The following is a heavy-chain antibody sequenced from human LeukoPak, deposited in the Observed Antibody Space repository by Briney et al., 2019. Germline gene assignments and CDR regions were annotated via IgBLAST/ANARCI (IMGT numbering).Heavy chain of an antibody. CDR2: IRTTAEGAKYA. CDR3: ATDQRYAFDY. Sequence: GGSLRLCCATSGFSFTDYPMNWVRQDPGKGLEWISNIRTTAEGAKYAYYADSVKGRVTISRDDGKNTLYLHMNSLRDDDTAVYYCATDQRYAFDYWGQGILVTVSS. V-gene: IGHV3-48*02. D-gene: IGHD3-9*01. CDR1: GFSFTDYP. J-gene: IGHJ4*02.